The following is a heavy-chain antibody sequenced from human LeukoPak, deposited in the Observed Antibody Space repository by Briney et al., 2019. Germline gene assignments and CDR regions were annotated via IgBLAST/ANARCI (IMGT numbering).Heavy chain of an antibody. Sequence: SETLSLTCVVSGYSISSGYHWGWIRQPPGKGLEWIGSVYRSGITYYNPSLKSRVTMSVDTSKNQISLNKRSVTAADTAVFYCARENWVFDYWGQGILVTVSS. CDR3: ARENWVFDY. D-gene: IGHD7-27*01. J-gene: IGHJ4*02. V-gene: IGHV4-38-2*02. CDR1: GYSISSGYH. CDR2: VYRSGIT.